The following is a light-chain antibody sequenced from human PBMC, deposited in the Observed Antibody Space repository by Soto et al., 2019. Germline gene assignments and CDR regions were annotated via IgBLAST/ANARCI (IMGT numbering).Light chain of an antibody. CDR1: QSVSSSY. Sequence: EIVLTQSPGTLSLSPGERATLSCRASQSVSSSYLAWYQQKPGQAPSLLIDGASSRSTGIPDRFSGSGSGTDFTLTISGLEPEDFAVSYCQQYGSSAWTLGQGTKVEIK. V-gene: IGKV3-20*01. J-gene: IGKJ1*01. CDR2: GAS. CDR3: QQYGSSAWT.